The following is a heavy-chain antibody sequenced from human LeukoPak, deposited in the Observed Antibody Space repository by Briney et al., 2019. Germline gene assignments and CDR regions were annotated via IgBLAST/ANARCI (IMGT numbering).Heavy chain of an antibody. J-gene: IGHJ4*02. D-gene: IGHD3-22*01. Sequence: ASVKVSCKASGYTFTSYGISWVRQAPGQGREWMGWISAYNGNTNYAQKLQGRVTMTTDTSTSTAYMELRSLRSDDTAVYYCARDHEWDSSGYLVYWGQGTLVTVSS. CDR2: ISAYNGNT. CDR1: GYTFTSYG. V-gene: IGHV1-18*01. CDR3: ARDHEWDSSGYLVY.